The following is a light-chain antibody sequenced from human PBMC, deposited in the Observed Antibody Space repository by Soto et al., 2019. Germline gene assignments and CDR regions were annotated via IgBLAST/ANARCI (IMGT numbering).Light chain of an antibody. CDR3: SSYTSASVV. CDR2: EVS. J-gene: IGLJ2*01. CDR1: SSDIGGYNY. V-gene: IGLV2-14*03. Sequence: QSALTQPASVSGSTGQSITISFTGTSSDIGGYNYVSWYQQHPGQAPKLIIYEVSNRPSGVSNRFSGSKSANTASLTISGLQAEDESDYYCSSYTSASVVFGGGTQLTVL.